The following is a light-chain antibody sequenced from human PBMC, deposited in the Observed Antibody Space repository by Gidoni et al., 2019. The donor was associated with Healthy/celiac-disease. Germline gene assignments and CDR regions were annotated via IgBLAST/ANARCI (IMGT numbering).Light chain of an antibody. V-gene: IGKV1-39*01. Sequence: DIQMTQSPYSLSASVGARVTITCRASQRISSYLNWYQQKPGKAPKLLIYAASSLQSGVPSRFSGSGSGTDFTLTISSLQPEDFATYYCQQSYSTPRTFGQGTKVEIK. J-gene: IGKJ1*01. CDR3: QQSYSTPRT. CDR2: AAS. CDR1: QRISSY.